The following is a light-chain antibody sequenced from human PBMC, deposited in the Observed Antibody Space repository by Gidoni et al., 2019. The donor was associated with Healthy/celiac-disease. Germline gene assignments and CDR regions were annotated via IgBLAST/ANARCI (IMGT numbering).Light chain of an antibody. CDR3: MQALQTPLT. V-gene: IGKV2-28*01. Sequence: DIVITQSPLSLPVTRGEPASISCRSSQSLLHSNGYNYLDWYLQKPGQSPQLLIYLGSNRDSGVPDRFSGSGSGTDFTLKISRVEAEDVGVYYCMQALQTPLTFGGGTKVEIK. J-gene: IGKJ4*01. CDR2: LGS. CDR1: QSLLHSNGYNY.